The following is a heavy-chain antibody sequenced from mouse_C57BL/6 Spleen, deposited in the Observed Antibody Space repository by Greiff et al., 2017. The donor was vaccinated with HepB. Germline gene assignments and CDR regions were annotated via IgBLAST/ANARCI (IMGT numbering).Heavy chain of an antibody. D-gene: IGHD1-1*01. Sequence: QVQLQQSGPELVKPGASVKISCKASGYAFSSSWMNWVKQRPGKGLEWIGRFYPGDGDTNYNGKFKGKATLTADKSSSTAYMQLSSLTSEDSAVYFCARGLTTGVATDVWGTGTTVTVSS. CDR1: GYAFSSSW. CDR2: FYPGDGDT. J-gene: IGHJ1*03. V-gene: IGHV1-82*01. CDR3: ARGLTTGVATDV.